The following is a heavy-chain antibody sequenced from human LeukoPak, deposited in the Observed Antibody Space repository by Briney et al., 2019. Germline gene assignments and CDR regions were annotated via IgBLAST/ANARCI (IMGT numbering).Heavy chain of an antibody. Sequence: PGGSLRLSCAASGFTFSSYAMSWVRQAPGKGLEWVSAISGSGGSTYYADSVKGRFTISRDNSKNTLYLQMNSLRAEDTAVYYCATGSRGRSDYFDYWGQGTLVTVSS. CDR2: ISGSGGST. CDR1: GFTFSSYA. CDR3: ATGSRGRSDYFDY. V-gene: IGHV3-23*01. J-gene: IGHJ4*02. D-gene: IGHD3-10*01.